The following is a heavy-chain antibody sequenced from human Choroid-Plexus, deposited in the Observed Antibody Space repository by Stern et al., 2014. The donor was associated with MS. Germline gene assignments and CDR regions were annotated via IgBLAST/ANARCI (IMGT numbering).Heavy chain of an antibody. CDR2: VSHDGSYK. Sequence: QVQLMQSGGGVVQPGRPLRLFCVASGFTFGSCAMHWVRQAPGKGLEWVGGVSHDGSYKYYADSVKGRFTISRDNSQNTLYMQMSSLRPEDTAVYYCAKDRQYLTYFFDHWGQGSLVTVSS. V-gene: IGHV3-30*18. CDR1: GFTFGSCA. D-gene: IGHD2/OR15-2a*01. CDR3: AKDRQYLTYFFDH. J-gene: IGHJ5*02.